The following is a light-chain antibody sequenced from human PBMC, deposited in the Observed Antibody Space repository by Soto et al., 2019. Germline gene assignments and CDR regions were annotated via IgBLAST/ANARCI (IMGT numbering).Light chain of an antibody. CDR2: GAS. J-gene: IGKJ3*01. Sequence: EVVLTQSPVTLSLSPGERATLSCRASQSVSSPYLAWYQQKPGQPPRLLIYGASSRATDIPDRFVGSGSGTEFTLTIARLAPEDFAMYYCQQYGSSPFTFGPGTSVDI. CDR1: QSVSSPY. V-gene: IGKV3-20*01. CDR3: QQYGSSPFT.